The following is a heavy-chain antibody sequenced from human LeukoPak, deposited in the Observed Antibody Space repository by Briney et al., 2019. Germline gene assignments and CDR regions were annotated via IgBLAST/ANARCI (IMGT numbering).Heavy chain of an antibody. CDR2: IIPILGIA. J-gene: IGHJ4*02. D-gene: IGHD4-17*01. Sequence: SVKVSCKASGGTFSSYAISWVRQAPGQGLEWMGRIIPILGIANYAQKFQGRVTITADKSTSTAYMELSSLRSGDTAVYYCARRGDLDYWGQGTLVTVSS. CDR3: ARRGDLDY. CDR1: GGTFSSYA. V-gene: IGHV1-69*04.